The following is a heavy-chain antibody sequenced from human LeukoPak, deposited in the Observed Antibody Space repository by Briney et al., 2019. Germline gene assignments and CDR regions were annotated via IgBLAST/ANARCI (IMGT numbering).Heavy chain of an antibody. V-gene: IGHV1-69*13. CDR3: ARGGDGYNPLSISFDY. CDR1: GGIFLSYA. D-gene: IGHD5-24*01. CDR2: IIPIFGTA. Sequence: SVKVSCKASGGIFLSYAISWVRQAPGQGLEWMGGIIPIFGTANYAQKFQGRVTITADEFTSTAYMELSSPRSEDTAVYYCARGGDGYNPLSISFDYWGQGTLVTVSS. J-gene: IGHJ4*02.